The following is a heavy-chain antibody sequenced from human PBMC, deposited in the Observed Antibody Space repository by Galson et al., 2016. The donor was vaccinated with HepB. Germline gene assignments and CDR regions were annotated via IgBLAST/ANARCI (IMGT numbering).Heavy chain of an antibody. V-gene: IGHV3-48*04. CDR2: ITSSSNTI. CDR1: GFTFFSSYS. Sequence: SLRLSCAASGFTFFSSYSMNWVRQAPGKGLEWVSHITSSSNTIYYADSVKGRFTISRDNAKNSVYLQMNSLRVEDTAVYYCAREDWGLSDSWGQGTLVTVSS. J-gene: IGHJ4*02. D-gene: IGHD3/OR15-3a*01. CDR3: AREDWGLSDS.